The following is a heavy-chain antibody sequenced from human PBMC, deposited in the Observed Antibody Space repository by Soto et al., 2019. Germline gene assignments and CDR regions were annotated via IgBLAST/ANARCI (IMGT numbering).Heavy chain of an antibody. D-gene: IGHD4-4*01. CDR1: GGTFSSYA. CDR2: IIPIFGTA. J-gene: IGHJ5*02. V-gene: IGHV1-69*13. CDR3: ARDRSPYHDYSNPLPNTWFDP. Sequence: SVKVSCKASGGTFSSYAISWVRQAPGQGLEWMGGIIPIFGTANYAQKFQGRVTITADESTSTAYMELSSLRSEDTAVYYCARDRSPYHDYSNPLPNTWFDPWGQGTLVTVSS.